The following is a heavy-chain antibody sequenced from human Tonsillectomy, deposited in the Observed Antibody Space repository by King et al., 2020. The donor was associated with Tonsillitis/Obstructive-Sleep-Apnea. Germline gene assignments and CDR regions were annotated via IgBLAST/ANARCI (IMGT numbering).Heavy chain of an antibody. D-gene: IGHD1-1*01. CDR2: INHSGDA. CDR3: ARGYGTGTTYYFDY. CDR1: GGLFSAYL. Sequence: QVQLQQWGAGVLKPSEPLSLTCAVYGGLFSAYLWTWIRPPPGKGLEWIGEINHSGDANYNPSLKSRFTISIDTSKNQFSLKFDCVTAADAAVYYCARGYGTGTTYYFDYWAQGTLVTVSS. J-gene: IGHJ4*02. V-gene: IGHV4-34*01.